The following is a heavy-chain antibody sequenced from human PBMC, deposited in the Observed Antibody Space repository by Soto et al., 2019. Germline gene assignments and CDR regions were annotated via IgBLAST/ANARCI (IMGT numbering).Heavy chain of an antibody. J-gene: IGHJ4*02. Sequence: QVQLQESGPGLVKPSETLFLTCTVTGGSIRTYYWSWIRQPPGKGLEWIGYIYYSGSTNYNPSLKSRVTMSVDTSKNQFFLRLNSVTTADTAVYYCATGSSFRYSPWDYWGQGSLVTVSS. CDR2: IYYSGST. V-gene: IGHV4-59*08. D-gene: IGHD6-6*01. CDR1: GGSIRTYY. CDR3: ATGSSFRYSPWDY.